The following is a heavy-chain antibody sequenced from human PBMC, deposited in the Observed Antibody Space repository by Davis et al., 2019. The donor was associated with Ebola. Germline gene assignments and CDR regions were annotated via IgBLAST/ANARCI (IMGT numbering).Heavy chain of an antibody. Sequence: GESLKISCAASGFTFSSYWMSWVRQAPGKGLEWVSAISGSGGSTYYADSVKGRFTISRDNSKNTLYLQMNSLRAEDTAVYYCAKDLWGIVVVVAATPGLDYWGQGTLVTVSS. J-gene: IGHJ4*02. D-gene: IGHD2-15*01. CDR3: AKDLWGIVVVVAATPGLDY. CDR2: ISGSGGST. CDR1: GFTFSSYW. V-gene: IGHV3-23*01.